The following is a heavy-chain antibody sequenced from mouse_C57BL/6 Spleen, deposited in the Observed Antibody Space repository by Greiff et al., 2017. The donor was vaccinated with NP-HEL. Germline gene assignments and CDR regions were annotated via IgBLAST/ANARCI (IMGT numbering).Heavy chain of an antibody. D-gene: IGHD1-1*01. V-gene: IGHV1-64*01. CDR1: GYTFTSYW. Sequence: QVQLQQPGAELVKPGASVKLSCKASGYTFTSYWMHWVKQRPGQGLEWIGMIHPNSGSTNYNEKFKSKATLTVDKSSSTAYMQLSSLISEDSAVYYCARSYGSSSLFAYWGQGTLVTVSA. J-gene: IGHJ3*01. CDR2: IHPNSGST. CDR3: ARSYGSSSLFAY.